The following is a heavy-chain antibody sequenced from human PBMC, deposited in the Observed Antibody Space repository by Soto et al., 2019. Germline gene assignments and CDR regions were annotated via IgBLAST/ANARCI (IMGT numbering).Heavy chain of an antibody. CDR3: ARGPIADRSYYYYGIDV. J-gene: IGHJ6*02. CDR1: GYTFTSYG. CDR2: ISAYNGNT. D-gene: IGHD6-6*01. V-gene: IGHV1-18*01. Sequence: ASLKVSCKASGYTFTSYGISWVRQAPGQGLEWMGWISAYNGNTNYAQKLQGRVTMTTDTSTSTAYMELRSLRSDDTAVYYCARGPIADRSYYYYGIDVWGQGTTVTVSS.